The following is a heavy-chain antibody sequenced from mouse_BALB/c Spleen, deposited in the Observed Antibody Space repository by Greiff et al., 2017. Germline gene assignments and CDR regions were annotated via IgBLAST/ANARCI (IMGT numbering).Heavy chain of an antibody. J-gene: IGHJ2*01. CDR2: IRSKSNNYAT. Sequence: EVKLVESGGGLVQPKGSLKLSCAASGFTFNTYAMNWVRQAPGKGLEWVARIRSKSNNYATYYADSVKDRFTISRDDSQSMLYLQMNNLKTEDTAMYYCVRQGLLRFFDYWGQGTTLTVSS. CDR1: GFTFNTYA. V-gene: IGHV10-1*02. D-gene: IGHD1-1*01. CDR3: VRQGLLRFFDY.